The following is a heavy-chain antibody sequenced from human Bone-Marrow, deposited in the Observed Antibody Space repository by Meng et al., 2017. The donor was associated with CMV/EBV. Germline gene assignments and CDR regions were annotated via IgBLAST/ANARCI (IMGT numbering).Heavy chain of an antibody. D-gene: IGHD5-18*01. J-gene: IGHJ4*02. CDR2: MYHSGIT. CDR1: GGSISSYY. Sequence: GSLRLSCTVSGGSISSYYWSWIRQPPGKGLEWIAYMYHSGITNYNPSLKSRGTISVDTSKNQFSLKLSSVTAGDTAVYYCAREGGYSSPFDYWGQGTLVTVSS. CDR3: AREGGYSSPFDY. V-gene: IGHV4-59*01.